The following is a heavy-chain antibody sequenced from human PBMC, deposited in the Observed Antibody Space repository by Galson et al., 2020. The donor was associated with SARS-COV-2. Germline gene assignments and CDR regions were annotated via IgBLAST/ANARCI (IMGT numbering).Heavy chain of an antibody. V-gene: IGHV4-39*01. J-gene: IGHJ3*02. D-gene: IGHD5-12*01. Sequence: TSETLSLTCTVSGGSISSSSYYWGWIRQPPGKGLEWIGSIYYSGSTYYNPSLKSRVTISVDTSKNQFSLKLSSVTAADTAVYYCARRMGRWLQLGAAFDIWGQGTMVTVSS. CDR2: IYYSGST. CDR1: GGSISSSSYY. CDR3: ARRMGRWLQLGAAFDI.